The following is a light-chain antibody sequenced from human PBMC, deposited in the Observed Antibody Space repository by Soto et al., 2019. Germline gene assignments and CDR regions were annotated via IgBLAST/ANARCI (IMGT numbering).Light chain of an antibody. Sequence: QSVLTQPPSVSAAPGQKVTISCSGSSSNIGNNYVSWYQQLPGTDPKLLIYDNNKRPSGIPDRFSGSKSGTSATLGITGLQTGDEADYYCGTWDSRLSAVVFGGGTKLTVL. CDR1: SSNIGNNY. CDR3: GTWDSRLSAVV. J-gene: IGLJ2*01. CDR2: DNN. V-gene: IGLV1-51*01.